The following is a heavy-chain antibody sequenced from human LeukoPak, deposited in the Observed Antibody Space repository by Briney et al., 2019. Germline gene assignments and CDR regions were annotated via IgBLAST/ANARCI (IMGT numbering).Heavy chain of an antibody. V-gene: IGHV3-30*04. CDR1: GFTFSNYA. D-gene: IGHD3-22*01. CDR2: ISYDGSNK. J-gene: IGHJ4*02. Sequence: GGSLRLSCAASGFTFSNYAMNWVRQAPGKGLEWVAVISYDGSNKYYADSVKGRFTISRDNSKNTLYLQMNSLRAEDTAVYYCAAYSIGYYPPFDYGGQAPLVTVSS. CDR3: AAYSIGYYPPFDY.